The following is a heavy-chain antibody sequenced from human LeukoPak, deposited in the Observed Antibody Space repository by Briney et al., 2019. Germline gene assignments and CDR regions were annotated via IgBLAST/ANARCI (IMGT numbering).Heavy chain of an antibody. CDR3: ARRGWFGPPVV. Sequence: PETLSLTCAVYGGSSSGYYWSWIRQPPGKGLEWIGEINHSGSTNYNPSLKSRVTISVDTSKNQFSLKLSSVTAADTAVYYCARRGWFGPPVVWGQGTTVTVSS. D-gene: IGHD3-10*01. V-gene: IGHV4-34*01. J-gene: IGHJ6*01. CDR1: GGSSSGYY. CDR2: INHSGST.